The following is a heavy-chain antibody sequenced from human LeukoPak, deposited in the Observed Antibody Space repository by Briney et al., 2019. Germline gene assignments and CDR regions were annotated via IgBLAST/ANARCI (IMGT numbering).Heavy chain of an antibody. D-gene: IGHD2-2*01. CDR1: EFTFSSYA. CDR2: ISGSGGST. Sequence: GGPLRLSCAASEFTFSSYAMSLVRQAPGKGLEWVSAISGSGGSTYYADSVKGRFTISRDNSKNTLYLQMNSLRAEDTAVYYCAKDPLTGYCSSTSCSNDYWGQGTLVTVSS. J-gene: IGHJ4*02. V-gene: IGHV3-23*01. CDR3: AKDPLTGYCSSTSCSNDY.